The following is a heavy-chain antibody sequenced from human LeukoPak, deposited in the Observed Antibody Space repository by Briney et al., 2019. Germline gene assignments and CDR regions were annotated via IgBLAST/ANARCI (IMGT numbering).Heavy chain of an antibody. Sequence: SETLSLTCTVSGGSIGSYYWSWIRQPPGKGLEWIGYIYYSGSTNYNPSLKSRVTISVDTSKNQFSLKLSSVTAADTAVYYCARHYEWELLVWYFDLWGRGTLVTVSS. CDR1: GGSIGSYY. D-gene: IGHD1-26*01. CDR3: ARHYEWELLVWYFDL. CDR2: IYYSGST. J-gene: IGHJ2*01. V-gene: IGHV4-59*08.